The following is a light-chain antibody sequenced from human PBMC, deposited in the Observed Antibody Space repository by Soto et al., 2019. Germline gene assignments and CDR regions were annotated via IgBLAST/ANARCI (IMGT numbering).Light chain of an antibody. V-gene: IGKV3-11*01. Sequence: EIVLTQSPATLSSFPGDRFTLCGRASQALNTRLAWYQHKPGQAPRLLIYLTSNRAAGVPSRFSAWGSETDFTLAISDVQPEDFAVYYCHQRQSWPRTFGQGTKVDIK. CDR3: HQRQSWPRT. CDR1: QALNTR. CDR2: LTS. J-gene: IGKJ1*01.